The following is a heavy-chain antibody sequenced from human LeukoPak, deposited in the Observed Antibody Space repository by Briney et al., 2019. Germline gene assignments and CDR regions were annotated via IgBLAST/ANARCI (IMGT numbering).Heavy chain of an antibody. CDR3: ARDRDYGAPDY. J-gene: IGHJ4*02. V-gene: IGHV3-74*01. Sequence: GGSLRLSCAASGFTFSRYWMHWVRQAPGKGLVWVSRINGDGTSTSTSYADSVKGRFTISRDNAKNTLYLHMNTLRAEDTAVYYCARDRDYGAPDYWGQGTLVTVSS. CDR1: GFTFSRYW. D-gene: IGHD4-17*01. CDR2: INGDGTSTST.